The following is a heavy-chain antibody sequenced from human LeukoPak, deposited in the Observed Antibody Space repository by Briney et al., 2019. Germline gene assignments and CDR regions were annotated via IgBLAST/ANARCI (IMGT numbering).Heavy chain of an antibody. CDR1: GFTFSSYA. J-gene: IGHJ4*02. D-gene: IGHD3-22*01. CDR2: ISYDGSNK. V-gene: IGHV3-30-3*01. Sequence: PGRTLRLSCAASGFTFSSYAMHWVRQAPGKGLEWVAVISYDGSNKYYADSVKGRFTISRDNSKNTLYLQMNSLRAEDTAVYYCARDIERRYYYDSSGCFDYWGQGTLVTVSS. CDR3: ARDIERRYYYDSSGCFDY.